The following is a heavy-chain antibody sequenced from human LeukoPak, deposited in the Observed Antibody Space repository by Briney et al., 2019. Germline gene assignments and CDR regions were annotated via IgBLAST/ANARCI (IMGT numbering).Heavy chain of an antibody. CDR2: IWYDGSNK. D-gene: IGHD6-13*01. Sequence: GGSLRLSCAASGFSFINAWMNWVRQAPGKGLEWVAVIWYDGSNKYYADSVKGRFTISRDNSENTLYLQMNSLRAEDTALYYCASDGIAVDRGIGYFDYWGQGTLVTVSS. CDR1: GFSFINAW. CDR3: ASDGIAVDRGIGYFDY. J-gene: IGHJ4*02. V-gene: IGHV3-33*08.